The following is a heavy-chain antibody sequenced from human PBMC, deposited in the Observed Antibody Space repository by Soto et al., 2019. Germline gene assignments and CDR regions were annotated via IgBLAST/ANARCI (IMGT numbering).Heavy chain of an antibody. D-gene: IGHD6-19*01. Sequence: GGSLRLSCAASGFTFSSYDMHWVRQATGKGLEWVSAIGTAGDTYYPGSVKGRFTISRENAKNSLYLQMNSLRAGDTAVYYCARDRVAVAGLYGMDAWGQGTTVTVSS. V-gene: IGHV3-13*01. J-gene: IGHJ6*02. CDR3: ARDRVAVAGLYGMDA. CDR1: GFTFSSYD. CDR2: IGTAGDT.